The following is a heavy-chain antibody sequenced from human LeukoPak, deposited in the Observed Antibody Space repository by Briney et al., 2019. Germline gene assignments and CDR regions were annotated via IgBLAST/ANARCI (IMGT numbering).Heavy chain of an antibody. CDR2: IYDSGST. CDR1: GGSISGYY. J-gene: IGHJ6*02. D-gene: IGHD3-10*01. CDR3: ARVGGTNYYYYGMDV. Sequence: KTSETLSLTCTVSGGSISGYYWSWIRQPPGKGLEWIGYIYDSGSTNYNPSLKSRVTISVDTSKNQFSLKLSSVTAAGMAVYYCARVGGTNYYYYGMDVWGQGTTVTVSS. V-gene: IGHV4-59*01.